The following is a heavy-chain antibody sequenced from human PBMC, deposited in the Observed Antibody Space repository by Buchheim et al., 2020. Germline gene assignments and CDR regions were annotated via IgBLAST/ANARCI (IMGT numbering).Heavy chain of an antibody. CDR1: GFTFSSYG. D-gene: IGHD6-19*01. CDR2: ISYDGSNK. Sequence: QVQLVESGGGVVQPGRSLRLSCAASGFTFSSYGMHWVRQAPGKGLEWVAVISYDGSNKYYADSVKGRFTISRDNSKNTLYLHMNSLRAKNTAVYYCAKDHYSSGWYLFDYWGQGTL. J-gene: IGHJ4*02. CDR3: AKDHYSSGWYLFDY. V-gene: IGHV3-30*18.